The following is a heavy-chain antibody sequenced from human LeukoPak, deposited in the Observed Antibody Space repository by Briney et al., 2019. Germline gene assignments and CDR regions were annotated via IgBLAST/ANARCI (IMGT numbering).Heavy chain of an antibody. CDR2: LDPEDGET. Sequence: ASVKVSCKVSGHTLTDLSTHWVRQTPGGGLEWMGGLDPEDGETIYAQKFQGRVTMTEDTSTDTAYMELSSLRSEDTAVYYCATGGIYSLLDYWGQGTLVTVSS. V-gene: IGHV1-24*01. CDR1: GHTLTDLS. D-gene: IGHD1-26*01. CDR3: ATGGIYSLLDY. J-gene: IGHJ4*02.